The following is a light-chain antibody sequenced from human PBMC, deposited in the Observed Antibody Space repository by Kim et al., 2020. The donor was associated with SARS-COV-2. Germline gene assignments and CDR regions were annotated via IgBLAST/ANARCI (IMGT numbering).Light chain of an antibody. CDR2: DNY. J-gene: IGLJ1*01. CDR3: GTWDSSLSAGV. V-gene: IGLV1-51*01. Sequence: GQKVTISCSGSRSNIGKNYVSWYQQLPGTAPKLLISDNYKRPSGIPDRFSGSKSGTSATLGITGLQTGDEADYYCGTWDSSLSAGVFGTGTKVTVL. CDR1: RSNIGKNY.